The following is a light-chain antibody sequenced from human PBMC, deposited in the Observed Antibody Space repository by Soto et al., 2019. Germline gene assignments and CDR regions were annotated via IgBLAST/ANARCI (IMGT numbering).Light chain of an antibody. CDR1: SSNIGAGYD. CDR2: ANI. J-gene: IGLJ1*01. CDR3: QSYDSSLSSYV. V-gene: IGLV1-40*01. Sequence: QSALTQPPSVSGAPGQRITISCTGSSSNIGAGYDVHWYQQLPGAAPKLLTFANINRPSGVPDRFSGSKSDTSASLAITGLQAEDEADYYCQSYDSSLSSYVFGTGTKVTVL.